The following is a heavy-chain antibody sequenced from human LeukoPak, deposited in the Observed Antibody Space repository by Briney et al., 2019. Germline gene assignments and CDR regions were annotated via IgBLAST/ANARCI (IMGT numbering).Heavy chain of an antibody. CDR3: ARDIKDY. Sequence: GGSLRLSCAASGFTFSSYAMHWVRQAPGKGLEWVAVISYDGSNKYYADSVKGRFTISRDNSKNTLYLQMNSLRAEDTAVYYCARDIKDYWGQGTLVTVSS. J-gene: IGHJ4*02. D-gene: IGHD1-14*01. CDR1: GFTFSSYA. CDR2: ISYDGSNK. V-gene: IGHV3-30-3*01.